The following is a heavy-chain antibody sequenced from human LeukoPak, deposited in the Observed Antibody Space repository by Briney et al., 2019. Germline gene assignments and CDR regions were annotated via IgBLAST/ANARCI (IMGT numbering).Heavy chain of an antibody. CDR1: GYTFTGYY. Sequence: ASVKVSCKASGYTFTGYYMHWVRQAPGQGLEWMGWINPNSGGTNYAQKFQGRVTMTRDTSISTAYMELSRLRSDDTAVYYCARGYCTNGVCYRPHDYWGQGTLATVSS. J-gene: IGHJ4*02. CDR2: INPNSGGT. D-gene: IGHD2-8*01. CDR3: ARGYCTNGVCYRPHDY. V-gene: IGHV1-2*02.